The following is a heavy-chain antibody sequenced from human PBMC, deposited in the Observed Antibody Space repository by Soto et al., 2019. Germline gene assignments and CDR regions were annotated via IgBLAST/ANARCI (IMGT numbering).Heavy chain of an antibody. V-gene: IGHV4-61*01. Sequence: SETLSLTCTVSVGSVTSTSYYWSWIRQPPGKGLEWIGDINYSGSTNYNPSLKSRVTISVDTSKNQFSLKLSSVTAADTAVYYCARGIVGDSSGYYFDYWGQGTLVTVSS. D-gene: IGHD3-22*01. CDR2: INYSGST. J-gene: IGHJ4*02. CDR3: ARGIVGDSSGYYFDY. CDR1: VGSVTSTSYY.